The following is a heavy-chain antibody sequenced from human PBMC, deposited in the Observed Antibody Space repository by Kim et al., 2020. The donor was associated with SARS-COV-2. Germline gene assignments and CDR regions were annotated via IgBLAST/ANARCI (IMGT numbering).Heavy chain of an antibody. V-gene: IGHV1-69*13. Sequence: SVKVSCKASGGTFSSYAISWVRQAPGQGLEWMGGIIPIFGTANYAQKFQGRVTITADESTSTAYMELSSLRSEDTAVYYCARDHGSGWYRYYFDYWGQGTLVTVSS. CDR1: GGTFSSYA. CDR2: IIPIFGTA. D-gene: IGHD6-19*01. CDR3: ARDHGSGWYRYYFDY. J-gene: IGHJ4*02.